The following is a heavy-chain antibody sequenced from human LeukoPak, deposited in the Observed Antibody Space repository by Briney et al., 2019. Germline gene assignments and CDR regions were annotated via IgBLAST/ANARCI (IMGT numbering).Heavy chain of an antibody. Sequence: SVKVSCKASGGTFSSYAISWVRQAPGQGLEWMGGIIPIFGTANYAQKFQGRVTITADESTSTAYMELSSLRSEDTAVYYCACGGSWYAASFLDYWGQGTLVTVSS. CDR3: ACGGSWYAASFLDY. CDR2: IIPIFGTA. D-gene: IGHD6-13*01. V-gene: IGHV1-69*13. CDR1: GGTFSSYA. J-gene: IGHJ4*02.